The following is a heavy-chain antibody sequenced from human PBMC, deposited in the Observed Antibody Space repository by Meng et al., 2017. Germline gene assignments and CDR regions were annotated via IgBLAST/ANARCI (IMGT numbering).Heavy chain of an antibody. Sequence: EVQLVECGGGLVKPGGSLRLSCAASGFTFSNAWMSWVRQAPEKGLEWVGRIKSKTDGGTTDYAVPVKGRFTISRDNSKNTVHLQLNSLRVEDTAIYYCARPRVQGNPSRWFDPWGQGTLVTVSS. V-gene: IGHV3-15*01. J-gene: IGHJ5*02. CDR3: ARPRVQGNPSRWFDP. CDR1: GFTFSNAW. D-gene: IGHD6-13*01. CDR2: IKSKTDGGTT.